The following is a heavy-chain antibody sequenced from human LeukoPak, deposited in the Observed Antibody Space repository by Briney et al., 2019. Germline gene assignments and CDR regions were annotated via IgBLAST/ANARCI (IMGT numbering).Heavy chain of an antibody. D-gene: IGHD3-22*01. CDR3: ARQWYYYDSSGCYFDY. J-gene: IGHJ4*02. Sequence: SETLSLTCAVYGGSFSGYYWSWIRQPPGKGLEWIGEINHSGSTNYNPSLKSRVTISVDTPKNQFSLKLSSVTAADTAVYYCARQWYYYDSSGCYFDYWGQGTLVTVSS. CDR2: INHSGST. V-gene: IGHV4-34*01. CDR1: GGSFSGYY.